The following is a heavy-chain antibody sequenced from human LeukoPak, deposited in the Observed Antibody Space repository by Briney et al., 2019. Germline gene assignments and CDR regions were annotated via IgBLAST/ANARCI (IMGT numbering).Heavy chain of an antibody. J-gene: IGHJ3*02. Sequence: GRSLRLSCGASGFTLSSYGMRWVRQAPGKGLEWVSTISSSGGSTYYADCVKGRFTISRDNSKNTLYLQMNSLRDEDTAVYYCARDDDNGYSGYDSAFDIWGQGTMVTVSS. CDR3: ARDDDNGYSGYDSAFDI. V-gene: IGHV3-23*01. CDR2: ISSSGGST. CDR1: GFTLSSYG. D-gene: IGHD5-12*01.